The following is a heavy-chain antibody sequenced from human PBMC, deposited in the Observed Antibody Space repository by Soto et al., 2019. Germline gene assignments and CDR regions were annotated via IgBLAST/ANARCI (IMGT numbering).Heavy chain of an antibody. J-gene: IGHJ4*02. V-gene: IGHV4-31*03. CDR1: GGSISSGGYY. CDR3: ARVYNWNYSL. D-gene: IGHD1-1*01. CDR2: IYYRGST. Sequence: QVQLQESGPGLVKPSQTLSLTCTVSGGSISSGGYYWSWIRQHPGKGLEWIGYIYYRGSTYYNPSLKSRVTRSVDTSKNQFCLKRSSVTAADTAVYYCARVYNWNYSLWGQGTLVTVSS.